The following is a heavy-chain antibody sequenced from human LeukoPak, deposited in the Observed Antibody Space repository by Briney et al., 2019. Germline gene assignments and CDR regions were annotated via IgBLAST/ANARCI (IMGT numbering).Heavy chain of an antibody. V-gene: IGHV3-7*05. Sequence: PGGSLRLSCVASGFTFSSHWMTWVRQAPGKGLEWVANTKQGGSEKHYVDSVKGRFTISRDDAKNSLYLQMSTLRAEDTAMYYCAREGQGYGGKDYWGQGTRVTVSS. D-gene: IGHD4-23*01. CDR1: GFTFSSHW. J-gene: IGHJ4*02. CDR2: TKQGGSEK. CDR3: AREGQGYGGKDY.